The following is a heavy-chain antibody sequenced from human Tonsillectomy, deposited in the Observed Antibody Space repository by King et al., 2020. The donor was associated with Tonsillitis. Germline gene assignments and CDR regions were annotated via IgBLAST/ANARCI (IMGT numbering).Heavy chain of an antibody. J-gene: IGHJ4*02. CDR2: IKQDGSDK. CDR1: GFIFSNYW. CDR3: ASASSPVGRETYTPNHDY. V-gene: IGHV3-7*03. D-gene: IGHD1-14*01. Sequence: QLVQSGGGLVQPGGSLRLSCAASGFIFSNYWMSWVRQAPGKGLEWVANIKQDGSDKHYVDSVKGRFTIYRDNAKSSLYLQMDSLRAEDTAVYYCASASSPVGRETYTPNHDYWGRGTLVTVSS.